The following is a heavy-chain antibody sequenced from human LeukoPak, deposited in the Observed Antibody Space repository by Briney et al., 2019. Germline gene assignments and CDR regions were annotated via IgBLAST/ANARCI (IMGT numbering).Heavy chain of an antibody. Sequence: PSETLSLTCTVSGGSISSSNYYWGWIRQSPGKGLEWIGSISYSGSTYYNPSLKSRVTMSIDTSKNHFSLKLTSVTAADTATYYCARETSLAGFASGLGFNYWGQGILVTVSS. CDR3: ARETSLAGFASGLGFNY. J-gene: IGHJ4*02. D-gene: IGHD6-19*01. CDR2: ISYSGST. CDR1: GGSISSSNYY. V-gene: IGHV4-39*07.